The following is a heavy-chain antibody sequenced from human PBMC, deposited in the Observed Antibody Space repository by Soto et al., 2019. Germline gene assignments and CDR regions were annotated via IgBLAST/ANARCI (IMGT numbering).Heavy chain of an antibody. CDR1: GFTFSRYW. J-gene: IGHJ4*02. CDR3: ARDFGGPDDE. V-gene: IGHV3-74*01. Sequence: GGSLRLSCAASGFTFSRYWMHWVRQAPSKGLVWVSHINSDGSTTNYADSVKGRFTISRDNAKNTLFLQMDSLRAEDTAVYFCARDFGGPDDEWGQGTLVTVSS. CDR2: INSDGSTT. D-gene: IGHD2-15*01.